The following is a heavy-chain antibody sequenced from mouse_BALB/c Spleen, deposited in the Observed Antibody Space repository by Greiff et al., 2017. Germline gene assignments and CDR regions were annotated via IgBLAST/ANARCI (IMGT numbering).Heavy chain of an antibody. D-gene: IGHD5-1-1*01. CDR3: ARDFSHTFAY. CDR2: IWACGST. J-gene: IGHJ3*01. CDR1: GFSLTSYG. V-gene: IGHV2-9*02. Sequence: QVQLQQSGPGLVAPSQSLSITCTVSGFSLTSYGVHWVRQPPGKGLEWLGVIWACGSTNYNSALMSRLSISKDNSKSQVFLKMNSLQTDDTAMYYCARDFSHTFAYWGQGTLVTVSA.